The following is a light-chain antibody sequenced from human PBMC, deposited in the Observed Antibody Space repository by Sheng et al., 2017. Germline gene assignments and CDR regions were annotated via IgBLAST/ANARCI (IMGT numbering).Light chain of an antibody. Sequence: EIVLTQSPGTLSVSPGERATLSCRASQSFSSSYLTWYQRKPGQAPRLLISGTSTRATGIPDRFSGSGSGTDFTLTISRLEPEDFAVYYCQQYGRLPLAFGQGTKVEIK. CDR2: GTS. CDR3: QQYGRLPLA. CDR1: QSFSSSY. V-gene: IGKV3-20*01. J-gene: IGKJ1*01.